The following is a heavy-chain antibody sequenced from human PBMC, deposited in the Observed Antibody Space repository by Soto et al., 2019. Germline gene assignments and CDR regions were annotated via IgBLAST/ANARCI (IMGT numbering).Heavy chain of an antibody. CDR3: ARMSSGWYDSGFDY. D-gene: IGHD6-19*01. CDR2: ISAYNGNT. J-gene: IGHJ4*02. V-gene: IGHV1-18*01. Sequence: ASVKVSCKASGYTFTSYGISWVRQAPGQGLEWMGWISAYNGNTNYAQKLQGRVTMTTDTSTSTAYMELRSLRSDDTAVYYCARMSSGWYDSGFDYWGQGTLVTSPQ. CDR1: GYTFTSYG.